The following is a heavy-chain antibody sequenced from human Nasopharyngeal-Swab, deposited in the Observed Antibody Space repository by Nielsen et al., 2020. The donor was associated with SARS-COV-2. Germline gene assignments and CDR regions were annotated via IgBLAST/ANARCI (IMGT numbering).Heavy chain of an antibody. Sequence: ESPKIPCKGSGYSFTSYWIGWVRQMPGKGLEWMGIIYPGDSDTRYSPSFQGQVPISADKSISTAYLQWSSLKASDTAMVYCARPPLEDYYGSGSFYQWGQGTLVTVSS. CDR1: GYSFTSYW. D-gene: IGHD3-10*01. V-gene: IGHV5-51*01. J-gene: IGHJ4*02. CDR3: ARPPLEDYYGSGSFYQ. CDR2: IYPGDSDT.